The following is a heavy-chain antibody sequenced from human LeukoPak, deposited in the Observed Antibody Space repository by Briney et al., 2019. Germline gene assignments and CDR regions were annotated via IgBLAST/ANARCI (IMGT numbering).Heavy chain of an antibody. J-gene: IGHJ4*02. CDR3: ARKTGYCSGGSYYWDGFLRRGYFDY. V-gene: IGHV4-34*01. CDR1: GGSFSGYY. D-gene: IGHD2-15*01. CDR2: INHSGST. Sequence: SETLSLTCAVYGGSFSGYYWSWIRQPPGKGLEWIGEINHSGSTNYNPSLKSRVTISVDTSKNQFSLKLSSVTAADTAVYYCARKTGYCSGGSYYWDGFLRRGYFDYWGQGTLVTVSS.